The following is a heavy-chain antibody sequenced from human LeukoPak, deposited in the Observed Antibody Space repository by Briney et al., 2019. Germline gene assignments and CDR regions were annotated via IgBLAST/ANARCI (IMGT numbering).Heavy chain of an antibody. J-gene: IGHJ4*02. CDR2: ISYDGSNE. Sequence: GVSLRLSCAASAFTFSGYSMNWVRQAPGKGLEWVAVISYDGSNEYYADSVKGRFTISRDNSKNTLYLQMSSLRAEDTAVYYCAKEFNRGLPDYWGQGTLVTVPS. CDR3: AKEFNRGLPDY. D-gene: IGHD2-21*01. CDR1: AFTFSGYS. V-gene: IGHV3-30*18.